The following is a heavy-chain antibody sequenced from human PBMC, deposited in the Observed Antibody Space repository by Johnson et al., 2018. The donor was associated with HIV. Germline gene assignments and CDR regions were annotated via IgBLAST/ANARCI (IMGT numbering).Heavy chain of an antibody. CDR3: AQDGNCSSTSCYNDAFDI. V-gene: IGHV3-23*04. Sequence: VQLVESGGGLVQPGGSLRLSCAASGFTFSSYAMSWVRQAPGKGLEWVSAISGSGGSTYYADSVKGRFTISRDNSKNTLYLQMNSLRAEDTAVYYCAQDGNCSSTSCYNDAFDIWGQGTMVTVSS. CDR1: GFTFSSYA. CDR2: ISGSGGST. D-gene: IGHD2-2*02. J-gene: IGHJ3*02.